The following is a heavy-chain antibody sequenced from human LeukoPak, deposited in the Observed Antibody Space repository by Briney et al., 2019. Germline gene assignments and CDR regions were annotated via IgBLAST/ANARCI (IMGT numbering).Heavy chain of an antibody. V-gene: IGHV3-23*01. CDR2: ISGSGGAT. Sequence: GGSLRLSCAASGFTFSNYAMTWVRQAPGKGLEWVSGISGSGGATYDADSVKGRFTISRDNSKNTLYLQMNSLRADDTAVYYCAKSSNFWSGYSDSWGQGTLVSVSS. D-gene: IGHD3-3*01. CDR3: AKSSNFWSGYSDS. J-gene: IGHJ4*02. CDR1: GFTFSNYA.